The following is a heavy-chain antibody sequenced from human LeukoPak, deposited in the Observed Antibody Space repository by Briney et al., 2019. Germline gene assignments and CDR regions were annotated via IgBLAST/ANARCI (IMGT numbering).Heavy chain of an antibody. CDR1: GFTFSSYS. CDR3: AKGGGWSPAVLFDY. D-gene: IGHD6-19*01. CDR2: ISTSGSTT. Sequence: GGSLRLSCAASGFTFSSYSMNWVRQAPGKGLEWVSYISTSGSTTYYADSVKGRFTISRDNSKNTLYLQMNSLRAEDTAVYYCAKGGGWSPAVLFDYWGQGTLVTVSS. V-gene: IGHV3-48*04. J-gene: IGHJ4*02.